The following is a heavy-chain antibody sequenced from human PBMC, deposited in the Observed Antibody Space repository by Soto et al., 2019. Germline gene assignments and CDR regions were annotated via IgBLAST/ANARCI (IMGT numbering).Heavy chain of an antibody. D-gene: IGHD3-3*01. CDR2: INHSGST. CDR3: ARGITIFGVGLRPKKPFDY. J-gene: IGHJ4*02. V-gene: IGHV4-34*01. CDR1: GGSFSGYY. Sequence: PSETLSLTCAVYGGSFSGYYWSWIRQPPGKGLEWIGEINHSGSTNYNPSLKSRVNISVDTSKNQLSLKLSSVTAADTAVYYCARGITIFGVGLRPKKPFDYWGQGTLVTVSS.